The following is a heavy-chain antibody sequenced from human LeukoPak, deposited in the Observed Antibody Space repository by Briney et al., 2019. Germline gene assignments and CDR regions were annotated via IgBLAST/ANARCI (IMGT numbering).Heavy chain of an antibody. V-gene: IGHV4-34*01. CDR2: INHSGST. CDR3: ARRSRSPSGSRFDY. CDR1: GGSFSGYY. J-gene: IGHJ4*02. Sequence: SETLSLTCAVYGGSFSGYYWSWIRQPPGEGLEWIGEINHSGSTNYNPSLKSRVTISVDTSKNQFSLKLSSVTAADTAVYYCARRSRSPSGSRFDYWGQGTLVTVSS. D-gene: IGHD1-26*01.